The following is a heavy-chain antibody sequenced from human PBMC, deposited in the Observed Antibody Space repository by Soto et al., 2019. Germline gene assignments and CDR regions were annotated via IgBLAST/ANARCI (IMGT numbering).Heavy chain of an antibody. V-gene: IGHV4-59*01. CDR3: AREAVVAANHGNWFDP. CDR2: IYYSGST. J-gene: IGHJ5*02. D-gene: IGHD2-15*01. Sequence: SETLSLTCTVSGGSISSYYWSWIRQPPGKGLEWIGYIYYSGSTNYNPSLKSRVTISVDTSKNQFSLKLSSVTAADTAVYYCAREAVVAANHGNWFDPWGQGTLVTVSS. CDR1: GGSISSYY.